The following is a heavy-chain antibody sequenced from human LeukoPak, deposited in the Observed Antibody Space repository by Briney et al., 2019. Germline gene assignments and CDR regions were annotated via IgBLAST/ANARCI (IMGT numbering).Heavy chain of an antibody. D-gene: IGHD1-26*01. J-gene: IGHJ4*02. CDR2: ISGSGGST. CDR3: ASPLFNAPPPATDVGY. CDR1: GFTFSSYA. V-gene: IGHV3-23*01. Sequence: QPGRSLRLSCAASGFTFSSYAMHWVRQAPGKGLEWVSAISGSGGSTYYADSVKGRFTISRDNSKNTLYLQMNSLRAEDTAVYYCASPLFNAPPPATDVGYWGQGTLVTVSS.